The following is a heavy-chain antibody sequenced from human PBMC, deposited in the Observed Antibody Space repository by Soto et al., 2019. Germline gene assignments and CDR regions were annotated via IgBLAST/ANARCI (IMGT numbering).Heavy chain of an antibody. CDR3: ACGRNWCGPFDY. J-gene: IGHJ4*02. V-gene: IGHV3-21*01. D-gene: IGHD2-8*02. CDR1: GFTFSGYT. CDR2: ISGSTSYI. Sequence: EVQLVESGGGLVKPGGSLRLSCAASGFTFSGYTMNWVRQAPGKGLEWVSSISGSTSYIYYADSVRGRFTISRDNANIALYLQMNSLRAEDMAVYYCACGRNWCGPFDYWGQGTLVTVS.